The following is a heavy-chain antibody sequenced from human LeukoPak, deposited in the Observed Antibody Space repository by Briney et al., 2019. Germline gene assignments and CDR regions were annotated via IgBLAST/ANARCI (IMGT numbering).Heavy chain of an antibody. V-gene: IGHV4-31*03. J-gene: IGHJ6*02. CDR2: ISYSGST. D-gene: IGHD2-2*02. Sequence: PSETLSLTCTVSGGSFSSGGYYWSWIRQHPGKGLEWIGYISYSGSTYYNPSLKSRVTISLDTSKNQFSLKLSSVTAADTAMYYCASHTLAAPQSYYYYGMDVWGQGTTVTVSS. CDR1: GGSFSSGGYY. CDR3: ASHTLAAPQSYYYYGMDV.